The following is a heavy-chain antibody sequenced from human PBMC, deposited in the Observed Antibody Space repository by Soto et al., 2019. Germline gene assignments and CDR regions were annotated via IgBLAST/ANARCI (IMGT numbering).Heavy chain of an antibody. CDR2: IYYSGST. J-gene: IGHJ6*02. Sequence: SETLSLTCAVSGDSISSSSYYWGWIRQPPGKGLEWIGSIYYSGSTYYNPSLKSRVTISVDTSKNQFSLKLSSVTAADTAVYYCARHTPPNYDFWSGYSHSYGMDVWGQGTTVTVSS. D-gene: IGHD3-3*01. V-gene: IGHV4-39*01. CDR3: ARHTPPNYDFWSGYSHSYGMDV. CDR1: GDSISSSSYY.